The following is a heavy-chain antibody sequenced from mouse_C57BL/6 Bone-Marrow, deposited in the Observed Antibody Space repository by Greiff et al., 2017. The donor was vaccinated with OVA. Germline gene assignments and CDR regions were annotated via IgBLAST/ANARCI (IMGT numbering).Heavy chain of an antibody. D-gene: IGHD1-1*01. J-gene: IGHJ2*01. CDR1: GFTFSSYA. Sequence: EVKLMESGGGLVKPGGSLKLSCAASGFTFSSYAMSWVRQTPEKRLEWVATISDGGSYTYYPDNVKGRFTISRDNAKNNLYLQMSHLKSEDTAMYYCARGGYYYGSLDYWGQGTTLTVSS. V-gene: IGHV5-4*03. CDR3: ARGGYYYGSLDY. CDR2: ISDGGSYT.